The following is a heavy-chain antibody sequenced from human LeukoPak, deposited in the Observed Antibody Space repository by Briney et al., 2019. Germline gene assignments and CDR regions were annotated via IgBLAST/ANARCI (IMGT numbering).Heavy chain of an antibody. CDR2: ISDSGDNTYYT. Sequence: GGSLRLSCVASGFTFSSYAMTWVRQAPGKGLEWVSAISDSGDNTYYTYYADSVKGRFTISRDNSKNTLYLQMNSLRAEDTAVYYCAKAGGYCSGGSCYRYFRHWGQGTLVTVSS. D-gene: IGHD2-15*01. V-gene: IGHV3-23*01. J-gene: IGHJ1*01. CDR3: AKAGGYCSGGSCYRYFRH. CDR1: GFTFSSYA.